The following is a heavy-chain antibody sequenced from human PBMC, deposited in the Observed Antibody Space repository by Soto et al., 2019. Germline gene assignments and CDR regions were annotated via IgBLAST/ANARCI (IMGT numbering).Heavy chain of an antibody. J-gene: IGHJ4*02. D-gene: IGHD3-22*01. CDR2: ISSSGDII. CDR1: GFTFSDYY. CDR3: ARDLGYYDSSGYLDY. Sequence: PGGSLRLSCAASGFTFSDYYMSWIRQAPGKGLEWVSYISSSGDIIYHADSMKGRFTISRDNAKNSLYLQMNNLRAEDTAVYYCARDLGYYDSSGYLDYWGQGTLVTVSS. V-gene: IGHV3-11*01.